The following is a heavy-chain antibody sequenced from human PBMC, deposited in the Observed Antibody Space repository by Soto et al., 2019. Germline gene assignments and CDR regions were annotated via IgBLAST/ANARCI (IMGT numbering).Heavy chain of an antibody. CDR1: GYTFTSYA. CDR2: INAGNGNT. V-gene: IGHV1-3*01. J-gene: IGHJ4*02. Sequence: GASVKVSCKASGYTFTSYAMHWVRQAPGQRLEWMGWINAGNGNTKYSQKFQGRVTITRDTSASTAYMELSSLRSEDTAVYYCARARRSGGSCYNYWGQGTLVTVSS. D-gene: IGHD2-15*01. CDR3: ARARRSGGSCYNY.